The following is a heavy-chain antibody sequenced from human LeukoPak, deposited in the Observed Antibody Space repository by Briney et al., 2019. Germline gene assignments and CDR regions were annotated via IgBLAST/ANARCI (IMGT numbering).Heavy chain of an antibody. J-gene: IGHJ4*02. V-gene: IGHV3-21*01. CDR3: ARVYHDILTGYQYYFDY. Sequence: GGSLRLSCAASGFTFSSYSMNWVRQAPGKGLEWVSSISSSSSYIYYADSVKGRFTISRDNAKNSLYLQMNSLRAEDTAVYYCARVYHDILTGYQYYFDYWGQGTLVTVSS. D-gene: IGHD3-9*01. CDR2: ISSSSSYI. CDR1: GFTFSSYS.